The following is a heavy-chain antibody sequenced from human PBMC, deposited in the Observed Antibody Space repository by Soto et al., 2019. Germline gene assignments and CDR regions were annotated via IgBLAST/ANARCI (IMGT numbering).Heavy chain of an antibody. D-gene: IGHD3-22*01. CDR2: IIPIFGTA. CDR1: GGTFSSYA. Sequence: QVQLVQSGAEVKKPGSSVKVSCKASGGTFSSYAISWVRQAPGQGLEWMGGIIPIFGTANYAQKFQGRVTITADESTSTAYMELSSLRSEDTAVYYCARGKRNYYDSSGYDAFDICGQGTMVTVSS. V-gene: IGHV1-69*01. CDR3: ARGKRNYYDSSGYDAFDI. J-gene: IGHJ3*02.